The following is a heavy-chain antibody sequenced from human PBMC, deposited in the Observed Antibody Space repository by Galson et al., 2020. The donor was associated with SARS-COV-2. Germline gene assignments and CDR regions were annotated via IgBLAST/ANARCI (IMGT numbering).Heavy chain of an antibody. D-gene: IGHD4-17*01. CDR1: GFSFSDSA. CDR3: SRAGDDYGGFIDY. CDR2: IRSKANNYAT. J-gene: IGHJ4*02. V-gene: IGHV3-73*01. Sequence: GESLKISCAASGFSFSDSAMHWVRQASGKGLEWVGRIRSKANNYATTYAASVKGRFTISRDDSKNTAYLQMNSLKTEDTAVYYCSRAGDDYGGFIDYWGQGTPVTVSS.